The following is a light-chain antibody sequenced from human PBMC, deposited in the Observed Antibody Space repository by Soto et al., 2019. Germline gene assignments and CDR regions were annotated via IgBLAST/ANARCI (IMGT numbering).Light chain of an antibody. CDR2: RAS. CDR3: QHYNSYSEA. J-gene: IGKJ1*01. V-gene: IGKV1-5*03. Sequence: DIQITQTNYTLSGSVGDRVTITFRASQTISSWLSWYQHKPGKAPKLLIYRASTLKSGVPSRFSGSGSGTEFTLTISSLQPDDFATYYCQHYNSYSEAFGQGTKVDIK. CDR1: QTISSW.